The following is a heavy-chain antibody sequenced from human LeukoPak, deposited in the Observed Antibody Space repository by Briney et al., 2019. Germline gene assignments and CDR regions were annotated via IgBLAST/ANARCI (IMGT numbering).Heavy chain of an antibody. D-gene: IGHD6-19*01. CDR1: GGSFSGYY. Sequence: SETLSLTCAVYGGSFSGYYWSWIRQPPGKGLEWIGEINHSGSTNYNPSLKSRVTISVDTSKNQFSLKLSSVTAADTAVYYCARGLLAVAGIGSHNWFDPWGQGTLVTVSS. J-gene: IGHJ5*02. CDR2: INHSGST. CDR3: ARGLLAVAGIGSHNWFDP. V-gene: IGHV4-34*01.